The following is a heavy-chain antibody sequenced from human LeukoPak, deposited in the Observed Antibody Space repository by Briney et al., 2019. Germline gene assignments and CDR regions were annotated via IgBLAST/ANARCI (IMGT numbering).Heavy chain of an antibody. Sequence: PGGSLRLSCAASGFTFSSYAMSWVRQAPGKGLEWVSAISGSGGSTYYADSVKGRFTISRDNSKNTLYLQMNSLRAEDTAVYYCAGSSSSWYREYFLHWGQGTLVTVSS. CDR1: GFTFSSYA. CDR3: AGSSSSWYREYFLH. V-gene: IGHV3-23*01. J-gene: IGHJ1*01. D-gene: IGHD6-13*01. CDR2: ISGSGGST.